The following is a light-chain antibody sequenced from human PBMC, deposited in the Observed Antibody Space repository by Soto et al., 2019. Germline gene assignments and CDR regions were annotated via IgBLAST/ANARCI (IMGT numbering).Light chain of an antibody. CDR3: QQYYGTPYT. J-gene: IGKJ2*01. CDR1: QSLLYSSNNKNY. Sequence: DIVMTQSPDSLAVSLGERATLNCKSSQSLLYSSNNKNYLAWYQQKPGQPPKLLIYWASTRESGVPDRFSGSGSGRDFTLTISSLQAEDVAVYYCQQYYGTPYTFGQGTKLEIK. V-gene: IGKV4-1*01. CDR2: WAS.